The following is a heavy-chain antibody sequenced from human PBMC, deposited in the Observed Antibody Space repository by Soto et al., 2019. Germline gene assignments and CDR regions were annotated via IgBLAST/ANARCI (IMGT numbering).Heavy chain of an antibody. CDR1: GGSFSGYY. V-gene: IGHV4-34*12. J-gene: IGHJ6*01. CDR3: ARVRGSYSYFGMDV. CDR2: IIHGGNT. D-gene: IGHD2-15*01. Sequence: SETLSLTCAVYGGSFSGYYWSWIRQPPGKGLEWIGEIIHGGNTNYNSSLKRRVIITVETFKYRCCLKLGCVTAAETAVYFGARVRGSYSYFGMDVWGEGTTVTVCS.